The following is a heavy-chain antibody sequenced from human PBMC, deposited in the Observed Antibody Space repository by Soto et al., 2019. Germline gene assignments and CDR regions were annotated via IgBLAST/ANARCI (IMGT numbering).Heavy chain of an antibody. Sequence: AVKVSCKASGGTFSSCAISWVRQAPGQRLEWMGGIIPIFGTATYAQKFQGRLTITADKSTNTAYLELSSLTSADTAVYYCARGQIPSSPYYFWLSSSDSWGQGILVTVSS. CDR1: GGTFSSCA. CDR2: IIPIFGTA. D-gene: IGHD3-9*01. CDR3: ARGQIPSSPYYFWLSSSDS. V-gene: IGHV1-69*06. J-gene: IGHJ4*02.